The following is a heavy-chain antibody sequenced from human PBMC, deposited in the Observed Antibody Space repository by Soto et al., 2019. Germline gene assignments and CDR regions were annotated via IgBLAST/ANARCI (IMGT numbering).Heavy chain of an antibody. J-gene: IGHJ4*02. CDR2: INPILSMS. V-gene: IGHV1-69*02. Sequence: QVQLVQSGAEVKKPGSSVRVSCKASGDTFSFYSINWVRQAPGLGLEWMGRINPILSMSNYAQRFQGRVTGTADTSTSTAYMALSSLRSEDTAMYYCASSYGSGYRAFDYWGQGALVTVSS. D-gene: IGHD3-10*01. CDR3: ASSYGSGYRAFDY. CDR1: GDTFSFYS.